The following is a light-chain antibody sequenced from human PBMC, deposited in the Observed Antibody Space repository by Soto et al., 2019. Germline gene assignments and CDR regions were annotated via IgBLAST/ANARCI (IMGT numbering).Light chain of an antibody. CDR2: DVS. CDR1: NSDVGSSNS. V-gene: IGLV2-14*03. Sequence: QSALTQPASVSGSPGQSITISCTGTNSDVGSSNSVSWYQHHPGKAPKLLIYDVSNWPSGVSDRFSGSKSGNTASLTISGLQAEDEADYYCSSFTNSRTFVFGTGTKVTVL. J-gene: IGLJ1*01. CDR3: SSFTNSRTFV.